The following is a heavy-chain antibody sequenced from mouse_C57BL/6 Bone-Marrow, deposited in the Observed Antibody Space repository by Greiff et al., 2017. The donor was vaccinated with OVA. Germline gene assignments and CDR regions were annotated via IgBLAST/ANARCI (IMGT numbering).Heavy chain of an antibody. CDR1: GYTFTSYG. CDR2: IYPRSGNT. CDR3: ARYRGYYAMDY. V-gene: IGHV1-81*01. Sequence: VQLQQSGAELARPGASVKLSCKASGYTFTSYGISWVKQRTGQGLEWIGEIYPRSGNTYYNEKFKGKATLTADKSSSPAYMELRSLTSEDSAVYFVARYRGYYAMDYWGQGTTVTVSS. J-gene: IGHJ4*01.